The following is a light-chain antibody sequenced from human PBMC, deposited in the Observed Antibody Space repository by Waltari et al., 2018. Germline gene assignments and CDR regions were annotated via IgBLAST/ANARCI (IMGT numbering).Light chain of an antibody. J-gene: IGKJ4*01. CDR3: QQYYTPLS. Sequence: DIQMTQSPSSLSASVGDRVTITCQANQDIYNSLNWYQQKPGKAPNLLIYGASNLEPGGPTRFSGSCSGTHFTFTISSLQPDDFATYCCQQYYTPLSIGGGTKVAIK. V-gene: IGKV1-33*01. CDR1: QDIYNS. CDR2: GAS.